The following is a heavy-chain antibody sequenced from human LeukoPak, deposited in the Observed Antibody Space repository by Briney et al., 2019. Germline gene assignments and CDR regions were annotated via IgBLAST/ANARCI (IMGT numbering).Heavy chain of an antibody. Sequence: PSETLSLTCAVYGGXFSGYYWSWIRQPPGKGQEWIGEINHSGSTNYNPSLKSRVTISVDTSKNQFSLKLSSVTAADTAVYYCARVGRRGYRVNNWFDPWGQGTLVTVSS. CDR1: GGXFSGYY. D-gene: IGHD5-18*01. CDR2: INHSGST. CDR3: ARVGRRGYRVNNWFDP. J-gene: IGHJ5*02. V-gene: IGHV4-34*01.